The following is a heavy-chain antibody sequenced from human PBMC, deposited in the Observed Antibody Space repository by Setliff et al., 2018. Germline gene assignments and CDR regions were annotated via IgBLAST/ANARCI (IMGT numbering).Heavy chain of an antibody. CDR2: IKEDGSEK. CDR3: VRDTTSGWMLTN. V-gene: IGHV3-7*01. J-gene: IGHJ4*02. D-gene: IGHD6-25*01. CDR1: RFTFSNYW. Sequence: LRLSCAASRFTFSNYWMSWVRQAPGKGLEWVANIKEDGSEKYYVDSVKGRFTISRDNAKNSLDLQMDSLRAEDTAVYYCVRDTTSGWMLTNWGQGTLVTVSS.